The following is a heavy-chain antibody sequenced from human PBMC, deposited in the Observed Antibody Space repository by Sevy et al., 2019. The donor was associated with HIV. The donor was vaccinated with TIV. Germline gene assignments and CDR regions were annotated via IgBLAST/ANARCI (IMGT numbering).Heavy chain of an antibody. CDR3: ARDAVGARHFDF. D-gene: IGHD1-26*01. CDR2: SSAAKDFR. J-gene: IGHJ4*02. V-gene: IGHV1-18*01. Sequence: ASVKVACKTSGYLFTDYGINWVRQAPGQGLEWMVWSSAAKDFRNYAERFQARLIMTTDRFTTTSYMELTNLRSDDTAVYYCARDAVGARHFDFWGQGALVIVSS. CDR1: GYLFTDYG.